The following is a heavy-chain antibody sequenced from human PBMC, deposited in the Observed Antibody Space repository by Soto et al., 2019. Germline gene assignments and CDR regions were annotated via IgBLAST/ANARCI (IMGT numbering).Heavy chain of an antibody. Sequence: QVQLQESGPGLVKPSQTLSLTCTVSGGSISSGDYYWSWIRQPPGKGLEWIGYIYYSGSTYYHPSRTSRLTISVDPAQTQFPLPLRAVTPADTAAYYCARRPYYYDSSGYYHYWGQGTLVTVSS. J-gene: IGHJ4*02. CDR1: GGSISSGDYY. V-gene: IGHV4-30-4*01. CDR3: ARRPYYYDSSGYYHY. CDR2: IYYSGST. D-gene: IGHD3-22*01.